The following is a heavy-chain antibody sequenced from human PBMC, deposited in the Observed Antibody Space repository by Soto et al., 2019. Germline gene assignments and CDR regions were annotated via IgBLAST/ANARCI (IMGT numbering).Heavy chain of an antibody. CDR3: TSSTLLIWFGELSHYGMDV. D-gene: IGHD3-10*01. Sequence: GGSLRLSCTASGFTFGDYAMSWVRQAPGKGLEWVGFIRSKAYGGTTEYAASVKGRFTISRDDSKSIAYLQMNSLKTEDTAVYYCTSSTLLIWFGELSHYGMDVWGQGTTVTVSS. J-gene: IGHJ6*02. CDR2: IRSKAYGGTT. CDR1: GFTFGDYA. V-gene: IGHV3-49*04.